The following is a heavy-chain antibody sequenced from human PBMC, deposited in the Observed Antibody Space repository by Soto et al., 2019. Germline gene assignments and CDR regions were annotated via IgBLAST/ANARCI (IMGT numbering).Heavy chain of an antibody. CDR3: ARDRGGGALDY. CDR1: GFTFSRSA. V-gene: IGHV3-21*01. CDR2: VSSDSAYI. Sequence: EVQLVESGGGLVKPGVSLRLSCTASGFTFSRSAMNWVRQAPGKGLEWVSSVSSDSAYIYYADSVKGRFTLSRDNAENSLYLQMNNLRAEDTAVYYCARDRGGGALDYWGQGTLVTVSS. D-gene: IGHD3-10*01. J-gene: IGHJ4*02.